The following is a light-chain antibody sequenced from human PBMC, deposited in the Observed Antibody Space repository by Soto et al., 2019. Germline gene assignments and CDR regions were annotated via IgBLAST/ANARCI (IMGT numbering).Light chain of an antibody. Sequence: EIVLTQSPGTLSLSPGERATLSCRASQSVSATYLAWYQQKPGQAPRLLMYEASTRATGIPARFSGSGSGTEFTLTISSLQAEDFAVYYCQQYNNWPPYTFGQGTKVDIK. CDR1: QSVSATY. J-gene: IGKJ2*01. V-gene: IGKV3-15*01. CDR2: EAS. CDR3: QQYNNWPPYT.